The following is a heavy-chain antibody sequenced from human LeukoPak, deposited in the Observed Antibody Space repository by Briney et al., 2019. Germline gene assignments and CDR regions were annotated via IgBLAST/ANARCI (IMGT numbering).Heavy chain of an antibody. J-gene: IGHJ5*02. CDR2: IYYTGST. V-gene: IGHV4-39*01. CDR1: GGSISSSSYY. Sequence: SETLSLTCTVSGGSISSSSYYWGWIRQPPGKGLEWIGSIYYTGSTYYNPSLKSRVTISVDTSKNQFSLKLSSVTAADTAVYYCARSPSRNWFDPWGQGTLVTVSS. CDR3: ARSPSRNWFDP.